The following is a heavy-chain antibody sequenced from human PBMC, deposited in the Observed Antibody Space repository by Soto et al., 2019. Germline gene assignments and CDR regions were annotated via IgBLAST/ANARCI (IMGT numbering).Heavy chain of an antibody. CDR2: ISGTGGST. Sequence: GGSLRLSCAASGFTFSSYAMSWVRQAPAKGLEWVSAISGTGGSTYQADSVKGRFTISRDNSKNTLYLQMNSLRAEDTAVYYCAKDQRYYYGSAPGGGFDIWGQGTMVTVSS. CDR1: GFTFSSYA. J-gene: IGHJ3*02. D-gene: IGHD3-10*01. V-gene: IGHV3-23*01. CDR3: AKDQRYYYGSAPGGGFDI.